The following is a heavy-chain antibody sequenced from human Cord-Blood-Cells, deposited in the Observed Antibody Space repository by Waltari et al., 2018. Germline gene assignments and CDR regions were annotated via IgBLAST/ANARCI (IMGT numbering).Heavy chain of an antibody. CDR1: GGTFSSYA. Sequence: QLQLVQSGAGVKKPGSSVKFSCKASGGTFSSYAISWVRQAPGQGLEWMGRIIPILGIANYAQKFQGRVTITADKSTSTAYMELSSLRSEDTAVYYCARGRSGSSYYYYYYMDVWGKGTTVTVSS. V-gene: IGHV1-69*09. CDR2: IIPILGIA. D-gene: IGHD6-6*01. J-gene: IGHJ6*03. CDR3: ARGRSGSSYYYYYYMDV.